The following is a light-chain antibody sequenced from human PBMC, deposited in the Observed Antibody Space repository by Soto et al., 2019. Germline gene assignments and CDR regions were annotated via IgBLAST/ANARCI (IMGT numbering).Light chain of an antibody. V-gene: IGKV2-28*01. CDR2: LGS. Sequence: DIVMTQSPLSLPVTPGEPASISCRSSQSPLHSNGYNYLDWYLQKPGQSPQLLIYLGSNRASGVPDRFSGSGSGTDFTLRISRLEAEDVGVYYCMQALQTPLTFGGGTKVEIQ. CDR3: MQALQTPLT. J-gene: IGKJ4*01. CDR1: QSPLHSNGYNY.